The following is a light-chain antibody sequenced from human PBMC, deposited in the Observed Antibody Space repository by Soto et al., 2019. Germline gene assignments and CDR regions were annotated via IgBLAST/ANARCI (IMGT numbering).Light chain of an antibody. CDR1: QSISSC. V-gene: IGKV1-5*03. CDR3: QQHNSYPWT. J-gene: IGKJ1*01. CDR2: KAS. Sequence: RVSITCRASQSISSCLAWYQQKPGKAPKLMIYKASSLDSGVPSRFSGSGSGTECTLTISSLEPDDFATYYCQQHNSYPWTLGQGTKVDIK.